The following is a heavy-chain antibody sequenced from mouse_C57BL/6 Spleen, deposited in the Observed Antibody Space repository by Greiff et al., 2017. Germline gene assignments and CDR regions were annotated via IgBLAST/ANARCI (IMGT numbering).Heavy chain of an antibody. CDR2: ISSGGDYI. Sequence: EVKLMESGEGLVKPGGSLKLSCAASGFTFSSYAMSWVRQTPEKRLEWVAYISSGGDYIYYADTVKGRFTISRDNARNTLYLQMSSLKSEDTAMYYCTRGTLPSLRGWYFDVWGTGTTVTVSS. V-gene: IGHV5-9-1*02. CDR1: GFTFSSYA. CDR3: TRGTLPSLRGWYFDV. D-gene: IGHD1-1*01. J-gene: IGHJ1*03.